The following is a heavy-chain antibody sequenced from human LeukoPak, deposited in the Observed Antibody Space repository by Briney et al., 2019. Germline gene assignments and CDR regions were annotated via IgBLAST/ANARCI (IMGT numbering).Heavy chain of an antibody. V-gene: IGHV3-21*01. CDR2: ISSSSSYM. J-gene: IGHJ6*03. Sequence: GGSLRLSCAASGFTFSSYSMNWVRQAPGKGLEWVSSISSSSSYMYYADSVKGRFTISRDNAKNSLYLQMNSLRAEDTAVYYCARDSSNYDFRSGYVGYMDVWGKGTTVTVSS. D-gene: IGHD3-3*01. CDR1: GFTFSSYS. CDR3: ARDSSNYDFRSGYVGYMDV.